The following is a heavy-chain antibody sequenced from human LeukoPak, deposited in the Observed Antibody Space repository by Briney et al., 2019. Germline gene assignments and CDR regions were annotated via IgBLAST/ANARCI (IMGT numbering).Heavy chain of an antibody. CDR3: VGSSWYGHAFDI. Sequence: SETLSLTCTVSGGSISSSSYYWGWIRQPPGKGLEWIESIYYSGSTYYNPSLKSRVTISVDKSKNQFSLKLSSVTAADTAVYYCVGSSWYGHAFDIWGQGTMVTVSS. J-gene: IGHJ3*02. D-gene: IGHD6-13*01. CDR2: IYYSGST. V-gene: IGHV4-39*07. CDR1: GGSISSSSYY.